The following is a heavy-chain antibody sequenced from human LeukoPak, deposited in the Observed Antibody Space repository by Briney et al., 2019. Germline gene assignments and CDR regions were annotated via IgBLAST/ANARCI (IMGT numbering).Heavy chain of an antibody. CDR1: GFTFSSYA. J-gene: IGHJ4*02. V-gene: IGHV3-30*04. Sequence: GRSLRLSCAASGFTFSSYAMHWVRQAPGKGLEWVAVISYDGSNKYYADSVKGRFTISRDNSKNTLYLQMNGLRAEDTAVYYCARAGYCSSTSCYSYYFDYWGQGTLVTVSS. CDR2: ISYDGSNK. CDR3: ARAGYCSSTSCYSYYFDY. D-gene: IGHD2-2*01.